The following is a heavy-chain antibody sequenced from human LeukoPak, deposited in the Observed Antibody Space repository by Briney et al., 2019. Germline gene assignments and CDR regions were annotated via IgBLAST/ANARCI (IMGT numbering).Heavy chain of an antibody. J-gene: IGHJ5*02. CDR2: INSDGSST. CDR3: AREGYSSGYNWFDP. D-gene: IGHD6-19*01. V-gene: IGHV3-74*01. Sequence: GGSLRLSCAASGFTFSSYWMHWVRQAPGKGLVWVSRINSDGSSTSYADSVKGRFTISRDNAKNTLYLQMNSLRAEDTAVYYCAREGYSSGYNWFDPWGQGTLVTVSS. CDR1: GFTFSSYW.